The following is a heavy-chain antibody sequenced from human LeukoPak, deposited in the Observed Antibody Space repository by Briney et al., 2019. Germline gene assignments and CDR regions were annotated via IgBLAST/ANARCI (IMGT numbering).Heavy chain of an antibody. CDR2: ISAYNGNT. D-gene: IGHD6-13*01. J-gene: IGHJ3*02. Sequence: ASVKVSCKASGYTFTSYGISWVRQAPGQGLEWMGWISAYNGNTNYAQKLQGRVTMTTDTSTSTAYMELRSLRSDDTAVYYCARVDSSRPLRHAFDIWGQGTMVTVSS. CDR1: GYTFTSYG. V-gene: IGHV1-18*01. CDR3: ARVDSSRPLRHAFDI.